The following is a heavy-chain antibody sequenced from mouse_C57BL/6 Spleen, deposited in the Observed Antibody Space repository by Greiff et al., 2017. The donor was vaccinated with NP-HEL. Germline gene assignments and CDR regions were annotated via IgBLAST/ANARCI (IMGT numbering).Heavy chain of an antibody. D-gene: IGHD1-1*02. V-gene: IGHV6-3*01. CDR3: TGVYGAFDY. CDR1: GFTFSNYW. J-gene: IGHJ2*01. CDR2: IRLKSDNYAT. Sequence: EVQGVESGGGLVQPGGSMKLSCVASGFTFSNYWMNWVRQSPEKGLEWVAQIRLKSDNYATHYAESVKGRFTISRDDSKSSVYLQMNNLRAEDTGIYYCTGVYGAFDYWGQGTTLTVSS.